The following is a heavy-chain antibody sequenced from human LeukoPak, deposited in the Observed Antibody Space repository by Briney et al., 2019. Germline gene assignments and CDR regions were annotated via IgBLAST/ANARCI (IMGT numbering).Heavy chain of an antibody. Sequence: GASVKVSCKASGYTFTSYAMHWVRQAPGQRLEWMGWINAGNGNTKYSQKFQGRVTITRDTSASTAYMELSSLRSEDTAVYYCARDLLIVGAMGYFDYWGQGTLATVSS. CDR3: ARDLLIVGAMGYFDY. J-gene: IGHJ4*02. D-gene: IGHD1-26*01. V-gene: IGHV1-3*01. CDR1: GYTFTSYA. CDR2: INAGNGNT.